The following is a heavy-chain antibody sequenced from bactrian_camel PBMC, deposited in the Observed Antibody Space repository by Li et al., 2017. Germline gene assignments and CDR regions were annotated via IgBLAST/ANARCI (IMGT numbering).Heavy chain of an antibody. J-gene: IGHJ4*01. CDR2: IGSYGNL. CDR1: RNTYSTYC. Sequence: HVQLVESGGGSVEAGGSLRLSCVFRNTYSTYCMAWFRQAPGKEREGVASIGSYGNLYYSDSVKGRFTISKDNATNTLYLQMDSLKPEDTAMYYCAAVCTYLYTWDDHRKYSNWGLGPRSPSP. V-gene: IGHV3S55*01. D-gene: IGHD3*01.